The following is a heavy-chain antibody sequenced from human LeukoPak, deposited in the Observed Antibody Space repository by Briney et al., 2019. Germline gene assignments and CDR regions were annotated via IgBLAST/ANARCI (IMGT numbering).Heavy chain of an antibody. D-gene: IGHD1-1*01. J-gene: IGHJ6*03. CDR1: DYSISSGYY. CDR3: ASSPGTVDLYYHYYYMDV. Sequence: SETLSLTFTVSDYSISSGYYWGWIRQPPGKGLEWIGSIYLSGSTYYNPSLKSRVTISVDTSKNHFSLKLSSVTAADTAVYYCASSPGTVDLYYHYYYMDVWGKGTTVTVSS. CDR2: IYLSGST. V-gene: IGHV4-38-2*02.